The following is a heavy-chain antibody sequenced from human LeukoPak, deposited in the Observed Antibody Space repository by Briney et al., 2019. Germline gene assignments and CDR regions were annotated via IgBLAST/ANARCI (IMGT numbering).Heavy chain of an antibody. D-gene: IGHD5-18*01. V-gene: IGHV4-59*01. J-gene: IGHJ4*02. CDR3: ARDLSYGGPGYFDY. CDR2: VYYSGST. Sequence: PSETLSLTCTVSGGSISSYYWSWIRQPPGKGLEWIGYVYYSGSTNYNPSLKSRVTISVGTSKNQFSLKLSSVTAADTAVYYCARDLSYGGPGYFDYWGQGTLVTVSS. CDR1: GGSISSYY.